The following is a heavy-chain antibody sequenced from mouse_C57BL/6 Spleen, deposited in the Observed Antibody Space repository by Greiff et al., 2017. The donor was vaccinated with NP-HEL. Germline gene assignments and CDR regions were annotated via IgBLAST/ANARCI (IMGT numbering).Heavy chain of an antibody. CDR1: GFTFSDYY. D-gene: IGHD1-1*01. Sequence: DVKLVESEGGLVQPGSSMKLSCTASGFTFSDYYMAWVRQVPEKGLEWVANINYDGSSTYYLDSLKSRFIISRDNAKNILYLQMSSLKSEDTATYYCARDRGTTVVAMDYWGQGTSVTVSS. J-gene: IGHJ4*01. CDR3: ARDRGTTVVAMDY. V-gene: IGHV5-16*01. CDR2: INYDGSST.